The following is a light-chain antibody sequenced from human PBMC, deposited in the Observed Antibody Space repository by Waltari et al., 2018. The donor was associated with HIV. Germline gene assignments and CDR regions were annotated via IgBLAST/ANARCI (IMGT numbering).Light chain of an antibody. CDR3: TSYKTGGTIL. CDR1: HNAIGPNNY. Sequence: QSALTHPASVSGSPGQSITISCTGIHNAIGPNNYLSWYQQHPGKAPTLLIYEVTRRPLGVSHRFSDSKSDTTASLTISELQPEDESHYYCTSYKTGGTILFGGGT. J-gene: IGLJ2*01. V-gene: IGLV2-14*01. CDR2: EVT.